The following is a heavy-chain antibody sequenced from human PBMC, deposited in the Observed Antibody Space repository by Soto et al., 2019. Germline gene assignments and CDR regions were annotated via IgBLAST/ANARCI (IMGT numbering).Heavy chain of an antibody. V-gene: IGHV4-59*12. CDR3: ACNYYDFWSGYYSVGYFDY. D-gene: IGHD3-3*01. CDR2: IYYSGST. J-gene: IGHJ4*02. Sequence: PSETLSLTCTVSGGSISSYYWSWIRQPPGKGLEWIGYIYYSGSTNYNPSLKSRVTISVDTSKNQFSLKLSSVTAADTAVYYCACNYYDFWSGYYSVGYFDYWAQGPPVTVSS. CDR1: GGSISSYY.